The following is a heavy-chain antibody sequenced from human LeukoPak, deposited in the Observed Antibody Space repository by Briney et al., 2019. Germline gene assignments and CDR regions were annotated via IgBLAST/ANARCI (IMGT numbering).Heavy chain of an antibody. CDR1: GGSISSGLYS. CDR2: IYHTGST. J-gene: IGHJ6*02. D-gene: IGHD4-23*01. Sequence: PSETLSLTCDVSGGSISSGLYSWSWIRQPLGKGLEWIGYIYHTGSTYYNPSLKSRVTISVDTSKNQFSLKLSSVTAADTAVYYCARGWRAYGGNGMDVWGQGTTVTVSS. V-gene: IGHV4-30-2*01. CDR3: ARGWRAYGGNGMDV.